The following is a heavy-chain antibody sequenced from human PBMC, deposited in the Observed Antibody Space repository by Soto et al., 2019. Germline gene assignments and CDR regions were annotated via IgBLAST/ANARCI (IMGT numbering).Heavy chain of an antibody. D-gene: IGHD2-15*01. J-gene: IGHJ3*02. CDR1: GGSISSYY. CDR3: ARVAPSGPFTGGAFDI. Sequence: QVQLQESGPGLVKPSETLSLTCTVSGGSISSYYWSWIRQPAGKGLEWIGRIYTSGSTNYNPSLKSRVTMSVYTSKNQFSLKLSSVTAADTAVYYCARVAPSGPFTGGAFDIWGQGTMVTVSS. V-gene: IGHV4-4*07. CDR2: IYTSGST.